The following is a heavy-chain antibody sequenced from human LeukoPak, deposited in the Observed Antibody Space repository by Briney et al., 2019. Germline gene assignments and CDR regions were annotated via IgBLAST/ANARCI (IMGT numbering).Heavy chain of an antibody. J-gene: IGHJ4*02. CDR3: ARVAAMAGIGWGDLDY. Sequence: ASVKVSCKASGYTFTFYYMHWVRQAPGQGLEWMGIINPSGGSTNYAQKFQGRVTMTRDMSTSTVYMELSSLRSEDTAVYYCARVAAMAGIGWGDLDYWGQGTLVTVSS. CDR1: GYTFTFYY. V-gene: IGHV1-46*01. CDR2: INPSGGST. D-gene: IGHD6-19*01.